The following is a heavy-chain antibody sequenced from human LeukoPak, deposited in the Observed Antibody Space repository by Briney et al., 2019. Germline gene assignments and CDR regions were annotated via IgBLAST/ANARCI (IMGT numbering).Heavy chain of an antibody. J-gene: IGHJ3*02. CDR2: ISCSGSST. V-gene: IGHV3-23*01. CDR1: GFTFSSYA. Sequence: GGSLRLSCAASGFTFSSYAMSWVRQAPGKGLEWVSAISCSGSSTYYADSVKGRFTISRDNSKNTLYLQMNSLRAEDTAVYYCSKDQHNIFGHCSGRACDIWGQGTMVTVSS. D-gene: IGHD2-21*02. CDR3: SKDQHNIFGHCSGRACDI.